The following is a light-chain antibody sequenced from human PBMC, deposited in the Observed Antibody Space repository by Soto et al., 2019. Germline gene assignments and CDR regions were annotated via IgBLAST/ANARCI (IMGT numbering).Light chain of an antibody. CDR1: SSDVGSYNY. J-gene: IGLJ1*01. CDR2: EVS. V-gene: IGLV2-14*01. Sequence: QSVLNQPASVSGSPGQSITISCTGTSSDVGSYNYVSWYQQHPGKAPKLMIYEVSNRPSGVSSRFSGSKSGNTASLTISGRQAEDEADYYCSSYTSSSTLFGTGTKLTVL. CDR3: SSYTSSSTL.